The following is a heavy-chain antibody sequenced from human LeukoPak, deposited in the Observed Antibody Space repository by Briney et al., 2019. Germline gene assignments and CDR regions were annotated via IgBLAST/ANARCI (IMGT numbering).Heavy chain of an antibody. CDR1: GFTFSSYS. CDR2: ISSSSSYI. Sequence: GGSLRPSCAASGFTFSSYSMNWVRQAPGKGLEWVSSISSSSSYIYYADSVKGRFTISRDNAKNSLYLQMNSLRAEDTAVYYCARGGARRLDYWGQGTLVTVSS. V-gene: IGHV3-21*01. J-gene: IGHJ4*02. CDR3: ARGGARRLDY. D-gene: IGHD6-6*01.